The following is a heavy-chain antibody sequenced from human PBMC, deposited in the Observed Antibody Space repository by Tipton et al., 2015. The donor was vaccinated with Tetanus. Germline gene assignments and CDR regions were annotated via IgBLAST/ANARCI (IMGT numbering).Heavy chain of an antibody. D-gene: IGHD1-26*01. J-gene: IGHJ4*02. Sequence: TLSLTCTVSGGSISSGGYYRTWIRQHPGKGLEWIGDIYYSGSTYYNPSLKSRVSISVDTSNNQFSVNLNSVTAADTAVYYCARDQARGARGWNYFDYWGQGALVTVSS. CDR1: GGSISSGGYY. V-gene: IGHV4-31*03. CDR3: ARDQARGARGWNYFDY. CDR2: IYYSGST.